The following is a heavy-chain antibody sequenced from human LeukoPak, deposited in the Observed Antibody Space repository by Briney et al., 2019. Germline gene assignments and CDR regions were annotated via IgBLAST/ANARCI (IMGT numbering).Heavy chain of an antibody. CDR2: IYSGGNT. D-gene: IGHD3-22*01. CDR3: ARRAGDYSHPYDY. J-gene: IGHJ4*02. CDR1: GFTVSSNY. V-gene: IGHV3-53*01. Sequence: GGSLRLSCAASGFTVSSNYMSWVRQAPGKGLEWVSFIYSGGNTYYADSVKGRFTISRDNSKNTVHLQMNSLRAEDTAMYYCARRAGDYSHPYDYWGQGTLVTVSS.